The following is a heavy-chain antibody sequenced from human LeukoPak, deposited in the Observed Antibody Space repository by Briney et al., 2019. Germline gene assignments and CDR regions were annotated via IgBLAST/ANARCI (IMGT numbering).Heavy chain of an antibody. CDR1: GYTFTSYD. V-gene: IGHV1-8*01. CDR2: MNPNSGNT. D-gene: IGHD3-3*01. Sequence: ASVKVSCRASGYTFTSYDINWVRQATGQGHEWMGWMNPNSGNTGYAQKFQGRVTMTRNTSISTAYMELSSLRSEDTAVYYCARGTGFLEWLDFDYWGQGTLVTVSS. CDR3: ARGTGFLEWLDFDY. J-gene: IGHJ4*02.